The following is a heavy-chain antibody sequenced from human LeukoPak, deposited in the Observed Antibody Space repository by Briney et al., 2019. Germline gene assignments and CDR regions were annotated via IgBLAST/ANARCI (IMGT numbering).Heavy chain of an antibody. CDR2: INHSGST. V-gene: IGHV4-34*01. J-gene: IGHJ3*02. D-gene: IGHD3-10*01. CDR3: ARVRVRGVIVAFDI. CDR1: GGSFSGYY. Sequence: PSETLSLTCAVYGGSFSGYYWSWIRQPPGKGLEWIGEINHSGSTNYNPSLKSRVTISVDTSKNQFSLKLSSVTAADTAVYYCARVRVRGVIVAFDIWGQGTMVTVSS.